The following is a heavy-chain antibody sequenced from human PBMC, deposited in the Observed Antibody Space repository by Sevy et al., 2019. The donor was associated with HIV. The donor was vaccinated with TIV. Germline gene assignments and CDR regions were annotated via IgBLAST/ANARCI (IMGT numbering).Heavy chain of an antibody. CDR3: TRWKGLQSIFVC. Sequence: GGSLRLSCTTSGFTFGDYAMNWVRQSPGKGLEWVGFLKSKADGGTVDHAASVKGRFIISRDDSKSIAYLQMNDLTTEDTGVYYCTRWKGLQSIFVCWGQGALVTVSS. J-gene: IGHJ4*02. CDR2: LKSKADGGTV. V-gene: IGHV3-49*04. CDR1: GFTFGDYA. D-gene: IGHD1-1*01.